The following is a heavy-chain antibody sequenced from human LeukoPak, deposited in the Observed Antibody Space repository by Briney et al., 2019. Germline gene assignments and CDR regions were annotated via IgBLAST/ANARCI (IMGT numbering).Heavy chain of an antibody. D-gene: IGHD2-2*02. CDR1: GFTFSDYW. CDR2: IKKEDGSEK. J-gene: IGHJ4*02. Sequence: GGSLRPSCAASGFTFSDYWMSWVRQAPGKGLEWVANIKKEDGSEKNYVDSVKGRFTISRDNAKNSLYLQMNSLRAEDTAVYYCARDRLSTYCSSTSCYTDPLGYWGQGTLVTVSS. CDR3: ARDRLSTYCSSTSCYTDPLGY. V-gene: IGHV3-7*01.